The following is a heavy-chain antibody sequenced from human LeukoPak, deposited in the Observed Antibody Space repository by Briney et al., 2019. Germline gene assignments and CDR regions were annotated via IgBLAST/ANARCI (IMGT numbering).Heavy chain of an antibody. J-gene: IGHJ4*02. CDR3: ARDYYDSSGNDDY. CDR1: GFTFSSNA. D-gene: IGHD3-22*01. V-gene: IGHV3-23*01. Sequence: PGGSLRLSCAASGFTFSSNAMNWVRQAPGKGLEWVSGITGSGDSTYYADSVKGRFTISRDNAKNSLYLQMNSLRAEDTAVYYCARDYYDSSGNDDYWGQGTLVTVSS. CDR2: ITGSGDST.